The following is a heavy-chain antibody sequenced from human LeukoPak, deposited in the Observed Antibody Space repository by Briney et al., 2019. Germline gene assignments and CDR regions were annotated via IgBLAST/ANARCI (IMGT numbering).Heavy chain of an antibody. D-gene: IGHD2-21*02. CDR2: IWYDGSNK. J-gene: IGHJ4*02. Sequence: GGSLRLSCAASGFTFSNYPMTWVRKAPGKGLEWVAVIWYDGSNKYYADSVKGRFTISRDNSKNTLYLQMNSLRAEDTAVYYCARGSSGSIVVVTAQFDYWGQGTLVTVSS. CDR1: GFTFSNYP. V-gene: IGHV3-33*08. CDR3: ARGSSGSIVVVTAQFDY.